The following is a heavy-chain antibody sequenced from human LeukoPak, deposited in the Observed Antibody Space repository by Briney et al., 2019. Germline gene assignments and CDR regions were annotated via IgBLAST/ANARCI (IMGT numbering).Heavy chain of an antibody. D-gene: IGHD6-13*01. Sequence: SETLSLTCTASGGTISSYYWSWIRQPPGKGLEWIGDIYYSGSTNYYPSLKSRVTISVDTSKIQFSVKLSSVTAADTAVYYCAGVVAAAGTPLYYGMDVWGQGTTVTVSS. CDR3: AGVVAAAGTPLYYGMDV. V-gene: IGHV4-59*08. CDR1: GGTISSYY. J-gene: IGHJ6*02. CDR2: IYYSGST.